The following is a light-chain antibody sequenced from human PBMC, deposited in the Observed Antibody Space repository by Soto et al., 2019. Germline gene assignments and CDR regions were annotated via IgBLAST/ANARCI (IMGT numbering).Light chain of an antibody. V-gene: IGKV1-33*01. J-gene: IGKJ3*01. CDR2: DAS. CDR3: QHCDYLPI. Sequence: DIQMTQSPSSLSASVGDRVTITCQASQDITSYLNWYQHKPGKAPKLLIYDASILEAGVPSRFSGSGSGTDLTVTISSLQPEEVATYYCQHCDYLPIFGPGTTVDFK. CDR1: QDITSY.